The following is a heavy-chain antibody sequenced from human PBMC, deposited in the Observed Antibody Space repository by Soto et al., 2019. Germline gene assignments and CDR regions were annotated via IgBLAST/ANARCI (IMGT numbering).Heavy chain of an antibody. J-gene: IGHJ4*02. D-gene: IGHD3-16*02. CDR3: ARGLGYDYGWGTNRYSGCYFGA. CDR2: IHHSGTT. V-gene: IGHV4-39*01. CDR1: GGSITTSPFY. Sequence: PSETLSLTCIVSGGSITTSPFYWGWIRQPPGKGLEWIGYIHHSGTTYYNPSLKSRVTIFGDASEKQFYLKLNSVTAADTAVYYCARGLGYDYGWGTNRYSGCYFGAWGQGTQVTVSS.